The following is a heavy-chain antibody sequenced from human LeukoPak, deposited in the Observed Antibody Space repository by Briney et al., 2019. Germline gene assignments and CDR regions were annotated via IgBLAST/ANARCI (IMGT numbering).Heavy chain of an antibody. V-gene: IGHV4-59*01. D-gene: IGHD3-22*01. J-gene: IGHJ4*02. CDR2: MHYSGST. Sequence: PSETLSLTCTVSGGSISGYYWNWIRQSPGRGLEWLGLMHYSGSTSYNPSLESRVTISVDTSKNQFSLKLSSVTAADTAVYYCARGRLGWDYDTSFFHFDYWGQGTLVTVSS. CDR3: ARGRLGWDYDTSFFHFDY. CDR1: GGSISGYY.